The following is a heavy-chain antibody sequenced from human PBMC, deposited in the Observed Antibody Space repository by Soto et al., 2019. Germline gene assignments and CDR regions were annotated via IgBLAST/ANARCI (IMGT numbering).Heavy chain of an antibody. CDR2: IYYSGST. D-gene: IGHD2-2*02. Sequence: PSETLSLTCTVSGGSVSGGSYYWSWIRQPPGKGLEWIGYIYYSGSTNYNPSLNSRVTISVDTSKNQFSLKLNSVTAADTAVYYCARANLGYCTSTTCYTNYYYGMDAWGPGTTVTVS. CDR3: ARANLGYCTSTTCYTNYYYGMDA. J-gene: IGHJ6*02. V-gene: IGHV4-61*01. CDR1: GGSVSGGSYY.